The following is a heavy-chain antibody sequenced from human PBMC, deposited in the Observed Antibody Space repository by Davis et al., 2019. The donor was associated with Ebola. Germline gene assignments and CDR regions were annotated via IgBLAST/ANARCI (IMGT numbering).Heavy chain of an antibody. D-gene: IGHD6-13*01. CDR2: ISSNGGST. CDR3: VKGGGAAATTWYFDL. V-gene: IGHV3-64D*06. J-gene: IGHJ2*01. Sequence: GESLKISCSASGFTFSSYAMHWVRQAPGKGLEYVSAISSNGGSTYYADSVKGRFTISRDNSKNTLYLQMSSLRAEDTAVYYCVKGGGAAATTWYFDLWGRGTLVTVSS. CDR1: GFTFSSYA.